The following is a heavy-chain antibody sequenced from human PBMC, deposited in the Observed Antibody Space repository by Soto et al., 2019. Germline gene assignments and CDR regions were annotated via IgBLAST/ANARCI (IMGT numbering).Heavy chain of an antibody. CDR2: SKSDGTNT. V-gene: IGHV3-74*01. CDR1: DFTW. Sequence: GGSLILSCAASDFTWMHWVRQAPGKGLVWLSRSKSDGTNTNYADSVRGRFTISRDNVENTLYLHMTSLRVEDTAVYYCARNPGSKYGYFDYWGLGVPVPSPQ. D-gene: IGHD5-18*01. J-gene: IGHJ4*02. CDR3: ARNPGSKYGYFDY.